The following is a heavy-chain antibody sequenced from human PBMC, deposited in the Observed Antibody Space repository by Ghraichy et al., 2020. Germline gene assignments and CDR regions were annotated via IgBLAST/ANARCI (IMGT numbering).Heavy chain of an antibody. CDR1: GFTFSSYS. CDR3: ARDMLIVVGRGAYFDY. V-gene: IGHV3-21*01. CDR2: ISSSSSYI. J-gene: IGHJ4*02. D-gene: IGHD3-22*01. Sequence: GGSLRLSCAASGFTFSSYSMNWVRQAPGKGLEWVSSISSSSSYIYYADSVKGRFTISRDNAKNSLYLQMNSLRAEDTAVYYCARDMLIVVGRGAYFDYWGQGTLVTVSS.